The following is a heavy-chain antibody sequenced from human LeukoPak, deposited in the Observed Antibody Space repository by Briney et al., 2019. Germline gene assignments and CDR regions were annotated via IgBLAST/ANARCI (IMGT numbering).Heavy chain of an antibody. CDR2: IYPGDSDA. Sequence: GESLKISCKGSGYSFASYWIAWVRRMPGKGLEWMGNIYPGDSDARYSPSFQGQVTISADKSINTAYLQWTSLKASDTAMYFCARRGTPVAKENWFDPWGRGTLVTVSP. CDR3: ARRGTPVAKENWFDP. D-gene: IGHD2-21*01. V-gene: IGHV5-51*01. J-gene: IGHJ5*02. CDR1: GYSFASYW.